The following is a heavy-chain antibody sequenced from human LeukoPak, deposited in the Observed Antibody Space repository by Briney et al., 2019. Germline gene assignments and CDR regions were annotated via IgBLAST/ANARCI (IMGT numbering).Heavy chain of an antibody. D-gene: IGHD1-1*01. V-gene: IGHV4-31*11. CDR2: IYYSGST. CDR1: GGSISSGGYS. J-gene: IGHJ4*02. CDR3: ARGTGDGSEFDY. Sequence: SETLSLTCAVSGGSISSGGYSWSWIRQPPGKGLEWIGYIYYSGSTYYNPSLKSRVTISVDTSKNQFSLKLSSVTAADTAVYYCARGTGDGSEFDYWGQGTLVTVSS.